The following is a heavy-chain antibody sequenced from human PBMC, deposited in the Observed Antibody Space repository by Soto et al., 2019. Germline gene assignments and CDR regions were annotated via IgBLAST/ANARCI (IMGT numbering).Heavy chain of an antibody. CDR3: ATVEMATIGSIYYYYGMDV. Sequence: GASVKVSCKASGGTFSSYAISWVRQGPGQGLEWMGGIIPIFGTANYAQKFQGRVTITADESTSTAYMELSSLRSEDTAVYYCATVEMATIGSIYYYYGMDVWGQGTTVTVSS. V-gene: IGHV1-69*13. J-gene: IGHJ6*02. D-gene: IGHD5-12*01. CDR2: IIPIFGTA. CDR1: GGTFSSYA.